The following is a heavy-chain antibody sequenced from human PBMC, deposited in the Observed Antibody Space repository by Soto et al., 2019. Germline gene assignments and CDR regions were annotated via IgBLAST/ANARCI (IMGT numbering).Heavy chain of an antibody. D-gene: IGHD2-21*01. CDR2: IVPLFRTT. J-gene: IGHJ5*02. CDR3: ARGRGEFDA. Sequence: ASVKVSCKTSGGTFSSYAISWVRQAPGQGLEWMGGIVPLFRTTNYAQKFQGRVTITADTSKNQLSLNLRSVSAADTAVYYCARGRGEFDAWGQGTPVTVSS. CDR1: GGTFSSYA. V-gene: IGHV1-69*06.